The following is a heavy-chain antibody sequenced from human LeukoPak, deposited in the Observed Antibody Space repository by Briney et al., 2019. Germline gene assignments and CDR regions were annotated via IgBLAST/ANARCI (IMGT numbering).Heavy chain of an antibody. V-gene: IGHV4-34*01. CDR3: ARSSDYYDSSGYYLDY. CDR2: INHSGST. Sequence: SETLSLTCTVSGGSISGYYWSWIRQPPGKGLEWIGEINHSGSTNYNPSLKSRVTISVDTSKNQFSLKLSSVTAADTAVYYCARSSDYYDSSGYYLDYWGQGTLVTVSS. J-gene: IGHJ4*02. D-gene: IGHD3-22*01. CDR1: GGSISGYY.